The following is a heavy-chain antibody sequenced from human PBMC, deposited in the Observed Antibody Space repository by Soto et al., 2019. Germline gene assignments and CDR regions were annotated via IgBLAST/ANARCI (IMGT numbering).Heavy chain of an antibody. CDR1: GFTFSSYG. CDR2: IWYDGSNK. CDR3: ARDGMVTAMVMWYFDL. D-gene: IGHD2-21*02. J-gene: IGHJ2*01. V-gene: IGHV3-33*01. Sequence: QVQLVESGGGVVQPGRSLRLSCAASGFTFSSYGMHWVRQAPGKGLEWVAVIWYDGSNKYYADSVKGRFTISRDNSKNXRYLQMNSLRAEDTAVYYCARDGMVTAMVMWYFDLWGRGTLVTVSS.